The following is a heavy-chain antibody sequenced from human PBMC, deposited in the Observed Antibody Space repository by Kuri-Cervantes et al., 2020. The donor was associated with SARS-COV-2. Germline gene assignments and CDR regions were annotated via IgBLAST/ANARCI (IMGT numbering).Heavy chain of an antibody. CDR1: GGSISSRSYY. CDR2: IYYSGSI. V-gene: IGHV4-39*01. CDR3: ARQGGYYGMDV. D-gene: IGHD3-22*01. J-gene: IGHJ6*02. Sequence: SETLSLTCSVSGGSISSRSYYWGWIRQPPGKGLEWIGCIYYSGSINYNPTLKSRVTISVDTSTNQFFLNLTSVTAADTAVYYCARQGGYYGMDVWGQGTTVTVSS.